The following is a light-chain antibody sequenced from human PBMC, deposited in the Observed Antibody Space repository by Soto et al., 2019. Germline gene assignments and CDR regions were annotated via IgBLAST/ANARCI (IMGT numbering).Light chain of an antibody. CDR3: MQALQTPYT. Sequence: DIVMTQSPLFLPVTPGEPASISCRSSQSLLNFNGDNYLDWYLQKPGQSPQLLIYLGSNRASGVPDRFSGSGSGKDFTLKISRVEAENVGVYYCMQALQTPYTFGQGTKVDIK. CDR2: LGS. J-gene: IGKJ2*01. V-gene: IGKV2-28*01. CDR1: QSLLNFNGDNY.